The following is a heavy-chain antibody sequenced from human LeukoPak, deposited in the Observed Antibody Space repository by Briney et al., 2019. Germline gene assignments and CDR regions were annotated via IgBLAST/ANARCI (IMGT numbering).Heavy chain of an antibody. Sequence: SETLSLTCTVSGGSISSYYWSWIRQPPGKGLEWIGYIYYSGSTNYNPSLKSRVTISVDTSKNQFSLKLSSVTAADTAVYYCAKGSDTAMVTGFDYWGQGTLVTVSS. CDR2: IYYSGST. V-gene: IGHV4-59*01. J-gene: IGHJ4*02. CDR1: GGSISSYY. D-gene: IGHD5-18*01. CDR3: AKGSDTAMVTGFDY.